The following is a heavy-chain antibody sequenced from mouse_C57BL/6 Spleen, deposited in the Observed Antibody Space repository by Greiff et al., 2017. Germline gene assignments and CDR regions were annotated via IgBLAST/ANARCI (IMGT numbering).Heavy chain of an antibody. CDR3: ARGYYGSSYKFAY. CDR2: IYPGSGST. CDR1: GYTFTSYW. J-gene: IGHJ3*01. Sequence: QVQLQQPGAELVKPGASVKMSCKASGYTFTSYWITWVKQRPGQGLEWIGDIYPGSGSTNYNEKFKSKATLTVDTSSSTAYMQLSSLTSEDSAVYYCARGYYGSSYKFAYWGQGTLVTVSA. V-gene: IGHV1-55*01. D-gene: IGHD1-1*01.